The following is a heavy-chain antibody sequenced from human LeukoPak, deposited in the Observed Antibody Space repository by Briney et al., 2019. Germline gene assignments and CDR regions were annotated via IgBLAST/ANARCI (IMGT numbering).Heavy chain of an antibody. CDR1: GGSISSSNYY. CDR3: ARDYSSWSHNFDY. V-gene: IGHV4-61*02. D-gene: IGHD6-13*01. CDR2: IYTSGST. J-gene: IGHJ4*02. Sequence: PSETLSLTCSVSGGSISSSNYYWSWIRQPAGKGLEWIGRIYTSGSTNYNPSLKSRVTMSVDTSRNQFSLKLSSVTAADTAVYYCARDYSSWSHNFDYWGQGTLVTVSS.